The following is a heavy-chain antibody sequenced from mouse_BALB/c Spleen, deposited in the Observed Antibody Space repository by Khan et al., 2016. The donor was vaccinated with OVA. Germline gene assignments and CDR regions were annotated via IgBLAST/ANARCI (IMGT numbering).Heavy chain of an antibody. Sequence: QVQLQQSGADLMKPGASVKISCKAAGYTFSSYWIEWIKQRPGHGLEWIGEILPGSGSTNCNEKFKGKATFTADTSSNTAYLQLSSLTSEDSAVYYGARVDSDNSNYFDYWGQGTTLTVSS. V-gene: IGHV1-9*01. CDR1: GYTFSSYW. CDR3: ARVDSDNSNYFDY. CDR2: ILPGSGST. J-gene: IGHJ2*01. D-gene: IGHD2-5*01.